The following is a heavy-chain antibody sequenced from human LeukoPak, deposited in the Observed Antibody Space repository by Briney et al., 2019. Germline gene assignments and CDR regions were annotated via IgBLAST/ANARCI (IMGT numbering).Heavy chain of an antibody. D-gene: IGHD6-19*01. CDR3: ARSLGIAVAGLLSAFDI. V-gene: IGHV1-69*13. CDR1: GGTFSSYA. Sequence: SVKVSCKASGGTFSSYAISWVRQAPGQGLEWMGGIIPIFGTANYAQKFQGRVTITADESTSTAYMELSSLRSEDTAVYYCARSLGIAVAGLLSAFDIWGPGTMVTVSS. J-gene: IGHJ3*02. CDR2: IIPIFGTA.